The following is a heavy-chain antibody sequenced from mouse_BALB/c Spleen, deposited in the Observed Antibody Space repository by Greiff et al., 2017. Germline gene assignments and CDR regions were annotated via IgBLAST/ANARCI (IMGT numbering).Heavy chain of an antibody. V-gene: IGHV1S56*01. D-gene: IGHD1-1*01. CDR2: IYPGNVNT. CDR3: ARRDYGGSYWYFDV. CDR1: GYTFTSYY. Sequence: VQLHQSGPELVKPGASVRISCKASGYTFTSYYIHWVKQRPGQGLEWIGWIYPGNVNTKYNEKFKGKATLTSDKSSSTAYMELSSLTSEDSAVYYCARRDYGGSYWYFDVWGAGTTVTVSS. J-gene: IGHJ1*01.